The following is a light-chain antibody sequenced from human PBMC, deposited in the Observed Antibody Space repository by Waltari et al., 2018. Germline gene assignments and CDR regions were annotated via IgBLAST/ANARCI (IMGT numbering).Light chain of an antibody. CDR3: QVWDSSSDFHVV. CDR2: DDS. Sequence: SYVLTQPPSVSVAPGQTARITCGGNNIGSKSVHWYQQKPGQAPVLVVYDDSDRPSGCPERFSGSNAGNTATLTISRVEAGDEADDYCQVWDSSSDFHVVCGGGTKLTVL. J-gene: IGLJ2*01. V-gene: IGLV3-21*02. CDR1: NIGSKS.